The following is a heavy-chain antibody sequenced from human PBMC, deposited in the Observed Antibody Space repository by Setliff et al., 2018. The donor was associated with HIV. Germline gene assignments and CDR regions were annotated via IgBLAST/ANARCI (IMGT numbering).Heavy chain of an antibody. J-gene: IGHJ5*02. V-gene: IGHV3-23*01. CDR3: ARFPVFKWFGERQGWFDL. CDR1: GFTFSTYG. D-gene: IGHD3-10*01. CDR2: ISGDGGRT. Sequence: PGGSLRLSCAASGFTFSTYGMSWVRQAPGKGLEWVSAISGDGGRTYFAGPVEGRFSTSRDNSKHTMDLEMNSLRVDDTAVYYCARFPVFKWFGERQGWFDLWGQGTLVTVSS.